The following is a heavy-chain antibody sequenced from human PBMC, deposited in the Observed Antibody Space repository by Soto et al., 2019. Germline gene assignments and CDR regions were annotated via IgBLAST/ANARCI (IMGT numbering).Heavy chain of an antibody. CDR1: GSTFTRYS. V-gene: IGHV3-21*06. CDR2: ISSTTNYI. J-gene: IGHJ4*02. CDR3: ARESEDLTSNFDY. Sequence: GGSLRLSCAASGSTFTRYSMNWVRQAPGKGLEWVSSISSTTNYIYYGDSMKGRFTISRDNAKNSLYLEMNGLRAEDTAVYYCARESEDLTSNFDYWGQGTLVTVSS.